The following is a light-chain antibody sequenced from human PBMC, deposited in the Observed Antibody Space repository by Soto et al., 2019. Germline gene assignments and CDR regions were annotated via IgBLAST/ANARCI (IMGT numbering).Light chain of an antibody. CDR2: RAS. CDR1: QSVSSN. J-gene: IGKJ1*01. Sequence: EIVMTQSPATLSVSPGERATLSCRASQSVSSNLAWYQQKPGQAPRLLIYRASTRATGLPARFSGSGSGTEFTLTISSLQSEDVAVYYCQQYNNWPPWTFGQGTKVEIK. CDR3: QQYNNWPPWT. V-gene: IGKV3-15*01.